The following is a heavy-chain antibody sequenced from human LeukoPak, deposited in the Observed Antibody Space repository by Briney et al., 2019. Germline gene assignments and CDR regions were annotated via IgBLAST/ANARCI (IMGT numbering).Heavy chain of an antibody. CDR3: ARVYCSRTSCYPIDY. Sequence: SETLSLTCAVYGGSFSGYYWSWLRQPPGKGLEWIGEINHSGSTNYNPSLKSRATISVDTSKNQFSLKLSSLPAADTAVYYCARVYCSRTSCYPIDYWGQGTLVTVSS. V-gene: IGHV4-34*01. CDR1: GGSFSGYY. CDR2: INHSGST. D-gene: IGHD2-2*01. J-gene: IGHJ4*02.